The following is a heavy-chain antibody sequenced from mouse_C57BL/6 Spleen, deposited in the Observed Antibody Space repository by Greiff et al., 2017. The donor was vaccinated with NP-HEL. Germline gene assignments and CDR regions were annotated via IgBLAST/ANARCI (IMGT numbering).Heavy chain of an antibody. D-gene: IGHD2-4*01. V-gene: IGHV5-16*01. CDR1: GFTFSDYY. J-gene: IGHJ2*01. Sequence: VQLKESEGGLVQPGSSMKLSCTASGFTFSDYYMAWVRQVPEKGLEWVANINYDGSSTYYLDSLKSRFIISRDNAKNILYLQMSSLKSEDTATYYCARVASYDYDYFDYWGQGTTLTVSS. CDR3: ARVASYDYDYFDY. CDR2: INYDGSST.